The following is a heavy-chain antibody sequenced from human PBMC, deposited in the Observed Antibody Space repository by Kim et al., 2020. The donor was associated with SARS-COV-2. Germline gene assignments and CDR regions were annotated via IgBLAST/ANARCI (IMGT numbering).Heavy chain of an antibody. CDR2: IYYSGST. Sequence: SETLSLTCTVSGGSISSYYWSWIRQPPGKGLEWIGYIYYSGSTNYNPSLKSRVTISVDTSKNQFSLKLSSVTAADTAVYYCARAIGGSGSYYNNWFDPWGQRTLVTVSS. CDR1: GGSISSYY. D-gene: IGHD3-10*01. V-gene: IGHV4-59*13. CDR3: ARAIGGSGSYYNNWFDP. J-gene: IGHJ5*02.